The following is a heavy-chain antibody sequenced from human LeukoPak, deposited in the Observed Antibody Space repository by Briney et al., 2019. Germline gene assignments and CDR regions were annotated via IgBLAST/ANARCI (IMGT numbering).Heavy chain of an antibody. Sequence: PGGSLRLSCAASGFTFSSYAMHWVRQAPGKGLEWVAVISYDGSNKYYADSVKGRFTISRDNSKNTLYLQMNSLRAEDTAVYYCARDPGYCSSTSCYGGFDYWGQGTLVTVSS. CDR3: ARDPGYCSSTSCYGGFDY. J-gene: IGHJ4*02. V-gene: IGHV3-30-3*01. D-gene: IGHD2-2*01. CDR2: ISYDGSNK. CDR1: GFTFSSYA.